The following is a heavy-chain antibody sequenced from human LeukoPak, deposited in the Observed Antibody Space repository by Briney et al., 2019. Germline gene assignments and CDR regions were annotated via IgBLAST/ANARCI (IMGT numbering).Heavy chain of an antibody. CDR1: GFTFSTYW. CDR3: TSWGDTTAEYFQR. J-gene: IGHJ1*01. Sequence: GGSLRLSCSASGFTFSTYWMSWVRQAPGKGLEWVAHINPDGRDTYYVDSVTGRFTISRDNAQNSMYLQMNSLRVEDTAVYYCTSWGDTTAEYFQRWGQGTLVTVSS. CDR2: INPDGRDT. D-gene: IGHD2-21*02. V-gene: IGHV3-7*01.